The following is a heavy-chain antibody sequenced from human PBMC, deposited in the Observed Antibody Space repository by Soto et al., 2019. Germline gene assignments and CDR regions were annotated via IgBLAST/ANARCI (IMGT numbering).Heavy chain of an antibody. CDR2: IYYSGST. CDR1: GGSISSYY. D-gene: IGHD3-22*01. Sequence: QVQLQESGPGLVKPSETLSLTCTVSGGSISSYYWSWIRQPPGKGLEWIGYIYYSGSTHYNPSPKSRVTRSVDTSRNQFFLKLSSVTAADTAVYYCARGYYYESSGSYSNAFDIWGQGTMVTVSS. CDR3: ARGYYYESSGSYSNAFDI. J-gene: IGHJ3*02. V-gene: IGHV4-59*12.